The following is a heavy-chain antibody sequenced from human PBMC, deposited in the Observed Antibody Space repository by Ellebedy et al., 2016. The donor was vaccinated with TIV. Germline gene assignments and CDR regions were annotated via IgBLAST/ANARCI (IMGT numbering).Heavy chain of an antibody. J-gene: IGHJ4*02. V-gene: IGHV4-39*01. D-gene: IGHD3-9*01. CDR2: IYYSGGT. CDR1: GDSISSSSSF. Sequence: MPSETLSLTCSVSGDSISSSSSFWGWIRQSPGKGLEWIGSIYYSGGTYYNPSLQSRVTISVDTSKNQFSVKLSSVTAADTAVYYCARTFLTGSSPFDYWGRGTLVTVSS. CDR3: ARTFLTGSSPFDY.